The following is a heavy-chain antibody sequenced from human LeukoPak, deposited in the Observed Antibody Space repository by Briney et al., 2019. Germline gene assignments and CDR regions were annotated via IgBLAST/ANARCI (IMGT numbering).Heavy chain of an antibody. CDR3: GRDALVGYISYYYMDV. D-gene: IGHD2-15*01. Sequence: SESLSPTCTVSAGSISSHYWTWIRQSPVKGLEWIGDISNSGSTSYNPSLKSRVTISIDTSKNQFSLKLSSVTAADTAVYYCGRDALVGYISYYYMDVCGKGTTVTVSS. J-gene: IGHJ6*03. CDR1: AGSISSHY. CDR2: ISNSGST. V-gene: IGHV4-59*11.